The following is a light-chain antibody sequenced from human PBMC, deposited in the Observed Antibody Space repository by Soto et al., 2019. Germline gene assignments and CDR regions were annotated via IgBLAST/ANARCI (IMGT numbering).Light chain of an antibody. CDR2: EVT. J-gene: IGLJ1*01. V-gene: IGLV2-14*01. Sequence: QSAQTQPASESRSPGQSITISCTGTSSDVGLYNYVSWYQQHPGKAPKLMIYEVTNRPSGVSNRFSGSKSGNTASLTISGLQAEDEAYYYCASYTSSSTLDVFGTGTKLTFL. CDR3: ASYTSSSTLDV. CDR1: SSDVGLYNY.